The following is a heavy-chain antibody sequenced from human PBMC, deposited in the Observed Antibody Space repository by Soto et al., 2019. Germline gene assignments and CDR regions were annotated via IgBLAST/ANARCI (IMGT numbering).Heavy chain of an antibody. CDR3: ARGRGYSYGLDP. J-gene: IGHJ5*02. CDR1: GGSISSGDYY. D-gene: IGHD5-18*01. Sequence: SETLSLTCTVSGGSISSGDYYWSWIRQPPGKGLEWIGYIYYSGSTCYNPSLKSRVTISLDTSKNQFSLSLNFVTAAGTAVYYCARGRGYSYGLDPWGQGSLVTVSS. CDR2: IYYSGST. V-gene: IGHV4-30-4*01.